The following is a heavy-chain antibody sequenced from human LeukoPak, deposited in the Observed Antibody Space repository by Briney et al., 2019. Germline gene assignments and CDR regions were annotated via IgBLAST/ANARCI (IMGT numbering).Heavy chain of an antibody. Sequence: PGGSLRLSCAASGFTFSDSYMAWIRQAPGKGLECVSYIGTTINYADSVKGRFTISRDNAKNSLYLQMNSLRAEDTAVYYCAREPRRGDGYNYDYRGQGVLVTVSS. CDR2: IGTTI. D-gene: IGHD5-24*01. CDR3: AREPRRGDGYNYDY. V-gene: IGHV3-11*01. J-gene: IGHJ4*02. CDR1: GFTFSDSY.